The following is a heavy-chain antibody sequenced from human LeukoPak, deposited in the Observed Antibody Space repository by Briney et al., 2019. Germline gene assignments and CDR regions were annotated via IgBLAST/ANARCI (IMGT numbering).Heavy chain of an antibody. CDR2: ISAYNGNT. CDR1: GYTFTSYG. D-gene: IGHD3-16*02. CDR3: AREGDYVWGSYRLPLDY. Sequence: ASVKVSCKAPGYTFTSYGISWVRQAPGQGLEWMGWISAYNGNTNYAQKLQGRVTITTDTSTSTAYMELRSLRSDDTTVYYCAREGDYVWGSYRLPLDYWGQGTLVTVSS. J-gene: IGHJ4*02. V-gene: IGHV1-18*01.